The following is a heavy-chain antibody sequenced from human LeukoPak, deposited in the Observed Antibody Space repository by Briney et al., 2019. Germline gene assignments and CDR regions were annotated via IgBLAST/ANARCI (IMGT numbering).Heavy chain of an antibody. CDR2: INWRGGST. V-gene: IGHV3-20*04. CDR3: ARAPITSPFYFDS. J-gene: IGHJ4*02. Sequence: GGSLRLSCTASGFAFDEHGMSCVREVPGKGLEWVSGINWRGGSTGYADPLRGRFTISRDTAKNSLYLQMDSLRAEDTALYYCARAPITSPFYFDSWGQGTLVTVSS. D-gene: IGHD2-2*01. CDR1: GFAFDEHG.